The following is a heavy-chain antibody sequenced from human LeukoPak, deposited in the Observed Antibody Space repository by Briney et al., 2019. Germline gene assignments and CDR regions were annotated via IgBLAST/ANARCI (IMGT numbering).Heavy chain of an antibody. CDR3: ASEVKIQLWRYYFDY. CDR1: GGSVSSYY. J-gene: IGHJ4*02. V-gene: IGHV4-4*07. CDR2: LYTSGST. D-gene: IGHD5-18*01. Sequence: SETLSLTCTFSGGSVSSYYWSWIQQPAGKGLEWIGRLYTSGSTNYNPSLKSRVTMSVDTSKNQFSLKLSSVTAADTAVYYCASEVKIQLWRYYFDYWGQGTLVTVSS.